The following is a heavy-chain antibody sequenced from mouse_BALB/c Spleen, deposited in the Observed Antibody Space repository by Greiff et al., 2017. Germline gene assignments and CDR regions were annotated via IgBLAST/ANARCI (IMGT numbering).Heavy chain of an antibody. CDR2: ISSGGSYT. Sequence: EVMLVESGGGLVKPGGSLKLSCAASGFTFSSYAMSWVRQTPEKRLEWVATISSGGSYTYYPDSVKGRFTISRDNAKNTLYLQMSSLRSEDTAMYYCARQGGYGFYYFDYWGQGTTLTVSS. CDR3: ARQGGYGFYYFDY. D-gene: IGHD1-2*01. CDR1: GFTFSSYA. V-gene: IGHV5-9-3*01. J-gene: IGHJ2*01.